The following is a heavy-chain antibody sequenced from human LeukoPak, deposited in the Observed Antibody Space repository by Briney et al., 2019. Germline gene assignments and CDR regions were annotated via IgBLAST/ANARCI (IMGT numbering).Heavy chain of an antibody. CDR3: AKTPLIWGFAYWYFDL. V-gene: IGHV3-23*01. CDR2: ISGSGGST. J-gene: IGHJ2*01. D-gene: IGHD3-16*01. Sequence: GGSLRLSCAASGFTFSSYAMSWVRQAPGKGLDWVSAISGSGGSTYYADSVKGRFTISRDNSKNTLYLQMNSLRAEDTAVYYCAKTPLIWGFAYWYFDLWGRGTLVTVSS. CDR1: GFTFSSYA.